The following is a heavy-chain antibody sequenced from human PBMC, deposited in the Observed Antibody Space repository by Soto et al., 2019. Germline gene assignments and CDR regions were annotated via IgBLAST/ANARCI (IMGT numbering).Heavy chain of an antibody. CDR3: ARLDYSNYGSRYYYMDV. CDR1: GYSFTSYW. CDR2: IYPGDSDT. V-gene: IGHV5-51*01. D-gene: IGHD4-4*01. J-gene: IGHJ6*03. Sequence: GESLKISCKGSGYSFTSYWIGWVRQMPGKGLEWMGIIYPGDSDTRYSPSFQGQVTISADKSISTAYLQWSSLKASDTAMYYCARLDYSNYGSRYYYMDVWGKGTTVTVSS.